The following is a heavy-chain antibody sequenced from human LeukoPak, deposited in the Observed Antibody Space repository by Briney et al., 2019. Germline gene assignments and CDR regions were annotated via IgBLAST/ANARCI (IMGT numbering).Heavy chain of an antibody. Sequence: GGSLRLSCAASGFTFSDYYMSWIRQAPGKGLEWVSYISSRGSTIYYADSVKGRFTISRDNAKNSLYLQMSSLRAEDTAVYYCARDLTYYDFWSGPRMDVWGQGTTVTVSS. D-gene: IGHD3-3*01. CDR3: ARDLTYYDFWSGPRMDV. CDR1: GFTFSDYY. J-gene: IGHJ6*02. CDR2: ISSRGSTI. V-gene: IGHV3-11*01.